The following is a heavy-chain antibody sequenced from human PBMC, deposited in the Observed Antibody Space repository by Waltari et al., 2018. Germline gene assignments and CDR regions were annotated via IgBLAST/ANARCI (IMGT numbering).Heavy chain of an antibody. CDR3: AKDAFGNTYLDH. D-gene: IGHD3-10*01. Sequence: QVQLVASGGGVVQPGMSLRLSCAASGFRLRHFGMHWVRQAPGKGLEWVALASFDGSTTYYADSVRGRFTISRDNSKNTLYLDINTLRVDDTAIYYCAKDAFGNTYLDHWGQGTLVTVSS. CDR2: ASFDGSTT. CDR1: GFRLRHFG. V-gene: IGHV3-30*18. J-gene: IGHJ5*02.